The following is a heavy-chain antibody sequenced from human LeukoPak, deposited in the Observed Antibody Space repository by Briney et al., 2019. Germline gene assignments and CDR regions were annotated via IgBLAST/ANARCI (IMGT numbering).Heavy chain of an antibody. V-gene: IGHV4-59*12. CDR3: ARDRRGWELLWGLDP. D-gene: IGHD1-26*01. Sequence: SETLSLTCTVSGGSISSYYWSWIRQPPGKGLEWIAYIYYSGSTNYNPSLKSRVTMSVDTSKNQFSLKLSSVTAADTAVYYCARDRRGWELLWGLDPWGQGTLVTVSS. J-gene: IGHJ5*02. CDR2: IYYSGST. CDR1: GGSISSYY.